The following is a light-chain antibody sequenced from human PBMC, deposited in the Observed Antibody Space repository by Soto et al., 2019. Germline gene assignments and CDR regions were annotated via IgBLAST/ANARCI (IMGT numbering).Light chain of an antibody. CDR2: DNN. Sequence: QSVLTQPPSVSAAPGQKVTISCSGSSSNIGNNYVSWYQQFPGTAPKLLIYDNNRRPSGIPDRFSASKSGTSATLGITGLQTGDEADYYCGTWDSSLSAWLFGGGTKLTVL. J-gene: IGLJ2*01. CDR1: SSNIGNNY. CDR3: GTWDSSLSAWL. V-gene: IGLV1-51*01.